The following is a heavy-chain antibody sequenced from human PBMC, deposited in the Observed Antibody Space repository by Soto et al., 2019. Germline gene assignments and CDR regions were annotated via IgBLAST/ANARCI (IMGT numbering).Heavy chain of an antibody. CDR2: INSDGSG. D-gene: IGHD2-8*01. V-gene: IGHV3-74*01. Sequence: VQVVESGGGLVQPGGSLRLSCAASGFTFNRYPLYWVRQAAGKGLVWVSRINSDGSGFYADSVKGRFTISRDNAKDTLYLQMNSLRVEDTAVYFRVRDNGGYWGQGTLVTVSS. CDR3: VRDNGGY. J-gene: IGHJ4*02. CDR1: GFTFNRYP.